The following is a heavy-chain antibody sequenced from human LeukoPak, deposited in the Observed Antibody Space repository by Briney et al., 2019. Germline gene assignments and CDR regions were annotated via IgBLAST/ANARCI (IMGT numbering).Heavy chain of an antibody. D-gene: IGHD3-16*01. CDR1: GGTFSRYT. J-gene: IGHJ4*02. V-gene: IGHV1-69*13. CDR2: ISPLFGSA. Sequence: GASVKVSCKASGGTFSRYTINWVRQAPGQGLEWLGGISPLFGSANYAQNFQGRVTITADESTSTAYMELSSLRSDDTAIYYCARGYACDYWGQGTLVTVSS. CDR3: ARGYACDY.